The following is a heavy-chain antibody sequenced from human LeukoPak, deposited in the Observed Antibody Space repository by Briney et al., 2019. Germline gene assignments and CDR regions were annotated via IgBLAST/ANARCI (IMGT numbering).Heavy chain of an antibody. CDR3: AKIGTMVRGVMSFDY. Sequence: GGSLRLSCAASGFTFSDYYMSWIRQAPGKGLEWVSYISSSGSTIYYADSVKGRFTISRDNSKNTLYLQMNSLRAEDTAVYYCAKIGTMVRGVMSFDYWGQGTLVTVPS. CDR1: GFTFSDYY. J-gene: IGHJ4*02. D-gene: IGHD3-10*01. CDR2: ISSSGSTI. V-gene: IGHV3-11*01.